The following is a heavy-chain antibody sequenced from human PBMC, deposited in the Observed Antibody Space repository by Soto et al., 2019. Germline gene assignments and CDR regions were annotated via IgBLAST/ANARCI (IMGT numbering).Heavy chain of an antibody. J-gene: IGHJ4*02. CDR1: GITFSSYA. D-gene: IGHD5-18*01. CDR2: ISGSGANT. CDR3: AKHFGFSSSPLDC. V-gene: IGHV3-23*01. Sequence: GGSLRLSCAASGITFSSYAMSWVRQPPGKGLVWVSAISGSGANTYYADSVKGRFTISRDNSKNTLFLQMNSLRAEDTAVYYCAKHFGFSSSPLDCWGQGTLVTVSS.